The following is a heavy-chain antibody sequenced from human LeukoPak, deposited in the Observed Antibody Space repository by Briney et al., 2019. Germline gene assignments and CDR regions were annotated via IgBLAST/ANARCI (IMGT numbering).Heavy chain of an antibody. J-gene: IGHJ6*03. Sequence: PGGPLDSPLQPLDSPFRDKARTGAARPPGKGLSGSPPIVVPIISIYSADSVKGRFTISRDTAKNSLFLQMNSLRAEDTAIYYCARDYFDSSDYPQTYYYYYMDVWGKGTTVTVSS. CDR2: IVVPIISI. CDR3: ARDYFDSSDYPQTYYYYYMDV. V-gene: IGHV3-21*01. D-gene: IGHD3-22*01. CDR1: DSPFRDKA.